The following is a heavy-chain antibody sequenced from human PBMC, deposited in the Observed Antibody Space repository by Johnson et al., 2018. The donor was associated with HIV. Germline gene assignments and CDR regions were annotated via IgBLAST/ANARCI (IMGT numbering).Heavy chain of an antibody. Sequence: MLLVESGGGLVKPGGSLRLSCAASGFTFSNAWMSWVRQAPGRGLEWVANIKQDGSEKYYVDSVKGRFTISRDNAKNSLYLQMNSLRAEDTAVYYCARDMRWSKAFDIWGQGTLVTVSS. D-gene: IGHD3-3*01. CDR3: ARDMRWSKAFDI. CDR1: GFTFSNAW. V-gene: IGHV3-7*01. J-gene: IGHJ3*02. CDR2: IKQDGSEK.